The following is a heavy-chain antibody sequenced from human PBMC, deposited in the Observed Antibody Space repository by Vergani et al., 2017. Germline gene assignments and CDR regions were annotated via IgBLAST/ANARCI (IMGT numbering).Heavy chain of an antibody. V-gene: IGHV4-34*01. CDR1: GGSFSGYY. D-gene: IGHD5-18*01. J-gene: IGHJ5*02. Sequence: QVQLQQWGAGLLKPSETLSLTCVVYGGSFSGYYWSWIRQSPGKGLEWIGEINDSGSTKYNPSLESRVTISVDTSKKQFFLKLSSVTAADTAVYYCARDQSWIQPTGGWFDPWGQGTLVTVSS. CDR3: ARDQSWIQPTGGWFDP. CDR2: INDSGST.